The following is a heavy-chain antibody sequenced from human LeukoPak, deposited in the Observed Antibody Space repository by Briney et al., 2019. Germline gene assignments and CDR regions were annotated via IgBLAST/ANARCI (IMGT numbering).Heavy chain of an antibody. Sequence: GRSLRLSCAASGFTFDDYAMHWVRQAPGTGLERVSGISWNSGSIGYADSVKGRFTISRDNAKNSLYLQMNSLRAEDTALYYCAKPGLWFGELMGGDYFDYWGQGTLVTVSS. CDR2: ISWNSGSI. CDR3: AKPGLWFGELMGGDYFDY. V-gene: IGHV3-9*01. J-gene: IGHJ4*02. D-gene: IGHD3-10*01. CDR1: GFTFDDYA.